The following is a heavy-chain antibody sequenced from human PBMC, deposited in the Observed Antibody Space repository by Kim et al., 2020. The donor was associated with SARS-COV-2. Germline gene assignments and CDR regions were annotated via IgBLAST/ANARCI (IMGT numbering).Heavy chain of an antibody. Sequence: GGSLRLSCAASGFSLSNHIMNWVRQAPGKGLEWVTYITPSSTTIYYADSVKGRFTVSRDNDKNALFLEMDSLRDEDTAVYYCARVGAATAGGIDYWGQVT. J-gene: IGHJ4*02. CDR3: ARVGAATAGGIDY. D-gene: IGHD2-21*02. CDR1: GFSLSNHI. V-gene: IGHV3-48*02. CDR2: ITPSSTTI.